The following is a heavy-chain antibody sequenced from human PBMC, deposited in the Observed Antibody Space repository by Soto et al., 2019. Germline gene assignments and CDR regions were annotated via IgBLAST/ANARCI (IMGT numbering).Heavy chain of an antibody. CDR3: ATFFAATGSNSGWPWSFHY. CDR2: ISGSGGTT. CDR1: GFTFSNYA. V-gene: IGHV3-23*01. J-gene: IGHJ4*02. D-gene: IGHD6-25*01. Sequence: EVQLLESGGGLVQPGRSLRLSCAASGFTFSNYAMSWVRQAPGQGLDWVSAISGSGGTTYYADSVKGRFTISRDNPKNTLFLQINSLRAEDAAVYYCATFFAATGSNSGWPWSFHYWGQGTLVTVSS.